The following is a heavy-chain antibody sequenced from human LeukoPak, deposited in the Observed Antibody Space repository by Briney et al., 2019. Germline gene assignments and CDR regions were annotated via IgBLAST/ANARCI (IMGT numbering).Heavy chain of an antibody. V-gene: IGHV1-46*01. CDR2: LNPSGGST. Sequence: GSVTVSCTASGYTFTSYYIHWVRQAPGQGLEWMGLLNPSGGSTNYAQNFQGRVTMTRDTSTSTVYMEMSRLRSEDTAVYYCGRVGYCSGCSCYYLVYWGQGTLVTVSS. D-gene: IGHD2-15*01. CDR3: GRVGYCSGCSCYYLVY. CDR1: GYTFTSYY. J-gene: IGHJ1*01.